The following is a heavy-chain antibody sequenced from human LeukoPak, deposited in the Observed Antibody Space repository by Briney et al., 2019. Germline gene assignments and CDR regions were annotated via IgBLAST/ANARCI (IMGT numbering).Heavy chain of an antibody. Sequence: SGGSLRLSCAASGFTFSSYSMNWVRQAPGKGLEWVSYISSSSSTIYYADSVKGRFTISRDNAKNSLYLQMNSLRAEDTAVYYCARSQTGGTFDYWGQGALVTVSS. CDR3: ARSQTGGTFDY. CDR1: GFTFSSYS. V-gene: IGHV3-48*01. CDR2: ISSSSSTI. J-gene: IGHJ4*02. D-gene: IGHD1-26*01.